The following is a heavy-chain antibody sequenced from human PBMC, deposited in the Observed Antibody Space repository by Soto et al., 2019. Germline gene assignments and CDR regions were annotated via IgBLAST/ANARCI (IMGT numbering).Heavy chain of an antibody. CDR2: IYYSGST. V-gene: IGHV4-39*01. D-gene: IGHD3-3*01. CDR1: GGSISSSSYY. CDR3: ARLRTIFGVVHYYYYGMDV. J-gene: IGHJ6*02. Sequence: SETLSLTCTVSGGSISSSSYYWGWIRQPPGKGLEWIGSIYYSGSTYYNPSLKSRVTISVDTSKNQFSLKLSSVTAADTAVYYCARLRTIFGVVHYYYYGMDVWGQGTTVTVSS.